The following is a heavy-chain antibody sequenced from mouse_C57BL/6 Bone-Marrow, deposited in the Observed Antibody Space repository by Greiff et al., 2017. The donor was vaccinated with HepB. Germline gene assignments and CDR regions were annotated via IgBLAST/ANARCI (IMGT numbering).Heavy chain of an antibody. CDR1: GYTFTSYW. V-gene: IGHV1-55*01. Sequence: QVHVKQSGAELVKPGASVKMSCKASGYTFTSYWITWVKQRPGQGLEWIGDIYPGSGSTNYNEKFKSKATLTVDTSSSTAYMQLSSLTSEDSAVYYCARWGYYGSSAFAYWGQGTLVTVSA. D-gene: IGHD1-1*01. CDR2: IYPGSGST. J-gene: IGHJ3*01. CDR3: ARWGYYGSSAFAY.